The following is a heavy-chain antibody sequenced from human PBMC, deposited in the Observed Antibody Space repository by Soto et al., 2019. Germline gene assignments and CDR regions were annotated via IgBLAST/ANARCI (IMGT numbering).Heavy chain of an antibody. J-gene: IGHJ4*02. CDR2: ISPSSNTI. V-gene: IGHV3-48*01. D-gene: IGHD3-9*01. CDR1: GFTFSGYS. Sequence: GGSLRLSCAASGFTFSGYSMNWVRQAAGKGLEWISFISPSSNTIYYADSVKGRFTISRENAKNSLYLQMNSLRAEDTALYYCARVRTGYYSDYWGQGTPVTVSS. CDR3: ARVRTGYYSDY.